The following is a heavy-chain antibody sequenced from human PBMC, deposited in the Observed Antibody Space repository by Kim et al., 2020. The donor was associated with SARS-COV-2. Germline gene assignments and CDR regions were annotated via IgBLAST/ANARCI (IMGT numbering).Heavy chain of an antibody. Sequence: KSRVTISVDTSKNQFSLKLSSVTAADTAVYYCARHIEYSSYYYYYYGMDVWGQGTTVTVSS. D-gene: IGHD6-6*01. CDR3: ARHIEYSSYYYYYYGMDV. V-gene: IGHV4-39*01. J-gene: IGHJ6*02.